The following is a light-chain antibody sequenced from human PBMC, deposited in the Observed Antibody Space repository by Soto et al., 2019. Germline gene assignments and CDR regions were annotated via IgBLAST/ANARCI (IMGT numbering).Light chain of an antibody. J-gene: IGKJ1*01. CDR2: WAS. CDR3: QQYYNLPWT. V-gene: IGKV4-1*01. Sequence: DIVMTQSPDSLSVSVGERPTINCKSSQSILYSSDNRNYLAWYQQKPGQTPKVLIYWASARESGVPDRFSGSGSGTDFTLTISSLQAEDVAVYYCQQYYNLPWTFGQGTKVEIK. CDR1: QSILYSSDNRNY.